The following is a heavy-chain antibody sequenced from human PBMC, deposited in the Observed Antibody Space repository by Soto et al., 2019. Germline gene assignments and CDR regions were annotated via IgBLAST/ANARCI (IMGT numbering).Heavy chain of an antibody. J-gene: IGHJ4*02. Sequence: GGSLRLSCAASGFTFSDYYMSWIRQAPGKGLEWVSYISSSGSTIYYADSVKGWVTMTRDTSISTAYMELSRLRSDDTAVYYCARGLYSGYDVNCDYWGQGTLVTVSS. V-gene: IGHV3-11*01. CDR1: GFTFSDYY. CDR2: ISSSGSTI. D-gene: IGHD5-12*01. CDR3: ARGLYSGYDVNCDY.